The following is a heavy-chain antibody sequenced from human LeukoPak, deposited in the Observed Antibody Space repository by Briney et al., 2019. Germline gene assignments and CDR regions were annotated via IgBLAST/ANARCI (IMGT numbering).Heavy chain of an antibody. CDR1: RFTFDDYA. CDR2: ISWNSRSI. D-gene: IGHD3-10*01. J-gene: IGHJ3*02. Sequence: PGRSLRLSCAASRFTFDDYAMHWVQQVPGKGLEWVSGISWNSRSIGYADSVKGRFTISRDDAKNSLYLQMNSLRTEDTALYYCAKELGGGAFDIWGQGTMVTVSS. V-gene: IGHV3-9*01. CDR3: AKELGGGAFDI.